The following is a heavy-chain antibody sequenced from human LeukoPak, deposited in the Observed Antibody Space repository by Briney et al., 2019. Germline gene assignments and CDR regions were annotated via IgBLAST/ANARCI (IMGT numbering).Heavy chain of an antibody. CDR3: ARDKWFGELSLPLFDY. CDR1: GFTFSDYT. V-gene: IGHV3-7*01. Sequence: GGSLRLSCAASGFTFSDYTMNWVRLAPGKGLEWVANIKQDGSEKYYVDSVKGRFTISRDNAKNSLYLQMNSLRAEDTAVYYCARDKWFGELSLPLFDYWGQGTLVTVSS. D-gene: IGHD3-10*01. CDR2: IKQDGSEK. J-gene: IGHJ4*02.